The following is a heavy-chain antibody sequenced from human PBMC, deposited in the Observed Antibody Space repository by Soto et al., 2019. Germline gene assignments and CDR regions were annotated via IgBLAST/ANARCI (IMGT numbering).Heavy chain of an antibody. Sequence: GASVKVSCKASGYTFTSYDINWVRQATGQRLEWMGWMNPNSGNTGYAQKFQGRVTMTRNTSISTAYMELSSLRSEDTAVYYCARDLTTTVTNFDAFDIWGQGTMVTVSS. V-gene: IGHV1-8*01. D-gene: IGHD4-17*01. CDR1: GYTFTSYD. J-gene: IGHJ3*02. CDR2: MNPNSGNT. CDR3: ARDLTTTVTNFDAFDI.